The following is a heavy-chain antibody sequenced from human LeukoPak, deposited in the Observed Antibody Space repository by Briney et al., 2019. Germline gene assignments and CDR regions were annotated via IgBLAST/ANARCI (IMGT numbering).Heavy chain of an antibody. Sequence: SETLSLTCTVSGVSISSGGYYWSWIRQHPGKGLEWIRYIYYSGNTYYSPSLKSRLTISIETSKNQFSLKLRSVTAADTAVYYCARGQDDYSSFYTWFDPWGQGTLVTVSS. J-gene: IGHJ5*02. CDR3: ARGQDDYSSFYTWFDP. V-gene: IGHV4-31*03. CDR1: GVSISSGGYY. D-gene: IGHD4-11*01. CDR2: IYYSGNT.